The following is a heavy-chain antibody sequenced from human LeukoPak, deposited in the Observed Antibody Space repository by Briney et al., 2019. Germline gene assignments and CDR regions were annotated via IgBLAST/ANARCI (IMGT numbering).Heavy chain of an antibody. Sequence: SETLSLTCAVYGGSFSGYYWNWIRQPPGKGLEWIGEINHSGSSNYNPSLKSRVTISADTSKNQFSLNLTSVTAADTAVYYCARIYYDFWSGYFVKSYWYMDVWGKGTTVTVSS. J-gene: IGHJ6*03. CDR1: GGSFSGYY. CDR3: ARIYYDFWSGYFVKSYWYMDV. CDR2: INHSGSS. D-gene: IGHD3-3*01. V-gene: IGHV4-34*01.